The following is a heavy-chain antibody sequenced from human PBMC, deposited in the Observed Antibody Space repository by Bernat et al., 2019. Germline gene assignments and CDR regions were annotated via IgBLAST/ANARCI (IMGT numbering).Heavy chain of an antibody. CDR2: TYTDGSNT. V-gene: IGHV3-74*01. CDR1: GFTFSSYW. Sequence: EVQLVESGGGLVQPGGSLRLSCAASGFTFSSYWMHWVRQAPGKGLVWVSRTYTDGSNTDYADSAKGRFTISRDNAKNTLCLQMNNLGVEDTAVYYCARVRYCRSGSCSSDFDYWGQGTLVTVSS. CDR3: ARVRYCRSGSCSSDFDY. D-gene: IGHD2-15*01. J-gene: IGHJ4*02.